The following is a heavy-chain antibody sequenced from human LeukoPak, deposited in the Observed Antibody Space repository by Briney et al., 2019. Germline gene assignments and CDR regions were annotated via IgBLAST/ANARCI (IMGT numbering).Heavy chain of an antibody. D-gene: IGHD3-16*01. CDR3: SRESRDRGREFDY. Sequence: ASAKVSCKASRYTFITNGTSCVRPAPGPRLEWMGWICAYNGNTNNAQKFQGRVTMTPDTFPSTAYIELWRLRDDNTAVYYCSRESRDRGREFDYWGQGTLVTVSS. CDR1: RYTFITNG. CDR2: ICAYNGNT. J-gene: IGHJ4*02. V-gene: IGHV1-18*01.